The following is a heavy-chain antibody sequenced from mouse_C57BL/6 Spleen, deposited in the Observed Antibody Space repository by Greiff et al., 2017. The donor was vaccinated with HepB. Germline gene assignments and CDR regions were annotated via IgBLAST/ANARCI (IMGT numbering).Heavy chain of an antibody. Sequence: QVHVKQSGAELVKPGASVKISCKASGYAFSSYWMNWVKQRPGKGLEWIGQIYPGDGDTNYNGKFKGKATLTADKSSSTAYMQLSSLTSEDSAVYFCARGAYYSNLFAYWGQGTLVTVSA. J-gene: IGHJ3*01. CDR1: GYAFSSYW. CDR3: ARGAYYSNLFAY. CDR2: IYPGDGDT. D-gene: IGHD2-5*01. V-gene: IGHV1-80*01.